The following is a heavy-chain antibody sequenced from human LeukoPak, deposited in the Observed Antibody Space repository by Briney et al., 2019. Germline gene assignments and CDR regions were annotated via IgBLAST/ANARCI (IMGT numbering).Heavy chain of an antibody. CDR1: GFPFSSYA. CDR3: ARDGDGGSGWYYFDY. J-gene: IGHJ4*02. V-gene: IGHV3-30-3*01. D-gene: IGHD6-19*01. Sequence: GSLLLSCAASGFPFSSYAMHWVRQAPGKGLEGGAVISYDGSNKYYADSVKGRFTISRDNSKNTLYLQMNSLRAEDTAVYYCARDGDGGSGWYYFDYWGQGTLVTVSS. CDR2: ISYDGSNK.